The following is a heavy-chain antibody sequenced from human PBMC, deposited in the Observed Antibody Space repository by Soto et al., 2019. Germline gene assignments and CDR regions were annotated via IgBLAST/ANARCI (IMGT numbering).Heavy chain of an antibody. J-gene: IGHJ4*02. D-gene: IGHD6-19*01. V-gene: IGHV3-33*01. CDR2: IWFDGSKK. CDR1: GFSFNTHG. CDR3: ARSSGLGIDF. Sequence: QVQLVESGGGVVQPGTSLRLSCAASGFSFNTHGMHWIRQTPAKGLDWVAVIWFDGSKKYYEESVTGRFTISRDNSRSALYLEMDSLRVEDTGVYYCARSSGLGIDFWGQGTLVTVSS.